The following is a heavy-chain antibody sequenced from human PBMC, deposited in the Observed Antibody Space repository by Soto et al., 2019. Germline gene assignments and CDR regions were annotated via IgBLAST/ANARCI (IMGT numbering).Heavy chain of an antibody. Sequence: QVQLVESGGGLVKPGGSLRLSCAASGFTFSDYYMSWIRQAPGKGLEWVSYISRSGSTIYNADSVKGRFTISRDNAKNSLYLQMNSLRAEDTAVYYCAGVCCMSTSCYDWYYYYGMDVWGQGTTVTVSS. D-gene: IGHD2-2*01. J-gene: IGHJ6*02. CDR2: ISRSGSTI. CDR1: GFTFSDYY. CDR3: AGVCCMSTSCYDWYYYYGMDV. V-gene: IGHV3-11*01.